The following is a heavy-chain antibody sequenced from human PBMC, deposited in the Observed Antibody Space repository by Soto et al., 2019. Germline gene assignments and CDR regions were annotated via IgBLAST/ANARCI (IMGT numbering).Heavy chain of an antibody. D-gene: IGHD4-17*01. Sequence: GGSRRLSCAASGFTFSSYAMSWVRQAPGKGLEWVSAISGSGGSTYYADSVKGRFTISRDNARNTVHLQMYSLRAEDTGIYYCARGLRNYYGVDVWGQGTTVTVSS. CDR1: GFTFSSYA. V-gene: IGHV3-23*01. CDR2: ISGSGGST. CDR3: ARGLRNYYGVDV. J-gene: IGHJ6*02.